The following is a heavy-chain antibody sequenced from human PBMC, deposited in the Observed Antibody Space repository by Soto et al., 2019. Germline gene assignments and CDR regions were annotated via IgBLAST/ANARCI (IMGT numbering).Heavy chain of an antibody. J-gene: IGHJ4*02. CDR1: GFTFSIYS. CDR2: ITSSSSYI. Sequence: VQLVESGGGVVQPGRSLRLSCAASGFTFSIYSMIWVRQAPGKGLEWVASITSSSSYIYYEDSLKGRFTISRDNAKNSLFLQLDSLRAEDTAVYFCVRARSTDSRPDYWGQGTLVTVSS. V-gene: IGHV3-21*01. D-gene: IGHD3-22*01. CDR3: VRARSTDSRPDY.